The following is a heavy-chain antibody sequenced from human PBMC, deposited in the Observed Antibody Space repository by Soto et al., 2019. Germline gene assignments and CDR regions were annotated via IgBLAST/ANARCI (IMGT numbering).Heavy chain of an antibody. V-gene: IGHV4-31*03. CDR2: IYCSGST. CDR1: GGSISSGGYY. D-gene: IGHD1-26*01. J-gene: IGHJ4*02. Sequence: QVQLQESGPGLVKPSQTLSLTCTVSGGSISSGGYYWSWIRQHPGKGLEWIGYIYCSGSTYYNPSLKSRVTISVDPSTNQFNLKLSSFTAAETAVYYCAGIYSGSPGGTLRYWGQGTLVSVSS. CDR3: AGIYSGSPGGTLRY.